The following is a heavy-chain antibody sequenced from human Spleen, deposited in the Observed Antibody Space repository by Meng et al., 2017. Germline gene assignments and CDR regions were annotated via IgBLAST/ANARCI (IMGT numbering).Heavy chain of an antibody. Sequence: QWQLQESGPGLVRPSETLSLTCTVSGGSVSGGSYYWTWIRQPPGKGLEWIGYIYYSGTTKHNPSLKSRVTISVDTSKNQFSLALSSVTAADTAVYYCARSIAAVPFDYWGQGTLVTVSS. D-gene: IGHD6-13*01. CDR2: IYYSGTT. CDR1: GGSVSGGSYY. CDR3: ARSIAAVPFDY. V-gene: IGHV4-61*01. J-gene: IGHJ4*02.